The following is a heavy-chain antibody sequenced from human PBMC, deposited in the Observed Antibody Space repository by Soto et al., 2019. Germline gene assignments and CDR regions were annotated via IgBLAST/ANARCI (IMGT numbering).Heavy chain of an antibody. J-gene: IGHJ4*02. D-gene: IGHD6-13*01. CDR2: IYISGTT. Sequence: PSETLSLTCTVSGGSMNAHFWSWIRQSAGKGLEWIGHIYISGTTMYNPSLKSRVTMSEDTSKSQFSLKVNSMTAADTAVYYCARYRREAVAGYTLDNWGQGILVTVSS. CDR1: GGSMNAHF. V-gene: IGHV4-59*10. CDR3: ARYRREAVAGYTLDN.